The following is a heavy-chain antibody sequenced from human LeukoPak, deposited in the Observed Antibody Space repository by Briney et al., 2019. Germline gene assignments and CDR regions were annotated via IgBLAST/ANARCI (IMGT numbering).Heavy chain of an antibody. CDR2: IRQDGSEK. D-gene: IGHD1-20*01. Sequence: PGGSLRLSCAASGITFSTYWMSWVRQAPGKGPEWVANIRQDGSEKYYMDSVKGRFIISRDNAKNSLSLQMNSQRPEDTAVYYCARMWASISGTNYGMDVWGQGTTVTVSS. J-gene: IGHJ6*02. CDR1: GITFSTYW. CDR3: ARMWASISGTNYGMDV. V-gene: IGHV3-7*01.